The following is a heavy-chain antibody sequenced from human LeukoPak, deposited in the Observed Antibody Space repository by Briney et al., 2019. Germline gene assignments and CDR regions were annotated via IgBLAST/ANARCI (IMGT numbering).Heavy chain of an antibody. J-gene: IGHJ4*02. CDR3: ARDPVVGATHFDY. V-gene: IGHV3-21*01. CDR2: ISSSSRYI. CDR1: GFTFSSYW. D-gene: IGHD1-26*01. Sequence: GGSLRLSCAASGFTFSSYWMSWVRQAPGKGLEWVSSISSSSRYIYYADSVKGRFTISRDNAKNSLYLQMNSLRAEDTAVYYCARDPVVGATHFDYWGQGTLVTVSS.